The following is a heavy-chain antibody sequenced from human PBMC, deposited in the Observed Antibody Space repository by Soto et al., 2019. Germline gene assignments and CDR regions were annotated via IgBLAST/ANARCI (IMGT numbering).Heavy chain of an antibody. CDR3: ARVPTTVHAVTDVYIDD. J-gene: IGHJ4*02. D-gene: IGHD2-21*02. CDR2: ITAGGDTT. CDR1: GFTFSNYA. Sequence: EVQLLESGGGLVQPGGSLRLSCSASGFTFSNYAMSWVRQAPGKGLQWISGITAGGDTTYYADSVKGRFTISRDNSKDTLFLQMYSLSDGDTAIFYCARVPTTVHAVTDVYIDDWGQGALVTVSS. V-gene: IGHV3-23*01.